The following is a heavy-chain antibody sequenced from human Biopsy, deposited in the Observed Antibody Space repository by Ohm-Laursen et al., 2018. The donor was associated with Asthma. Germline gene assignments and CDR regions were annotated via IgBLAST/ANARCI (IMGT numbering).Heavy chain of an antibody. D-gene: IGHD1-26*01. CDR1: GFTFSNYG. V-gene: IGHV3-30*18. CDR2: ISFDGSNK. Sequence: SLRLSCTASGFTFSNYGMHWVRQAPGKGLDWVAVISFDGSNKNYTDSVKGRFTISRDNSRNTLHLQMNSLRAEDTAVYYCAKDVFPGWELRRPDYWGQGTLVTVSS. J-gene: IGHJ4*02. CDR3: AKDVFPGWELRRPDY.